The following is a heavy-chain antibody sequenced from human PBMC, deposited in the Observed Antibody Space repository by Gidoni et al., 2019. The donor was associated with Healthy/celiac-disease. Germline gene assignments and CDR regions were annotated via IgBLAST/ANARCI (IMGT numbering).Heavy chain of an antibody. CDR1: GFTFSNYG. D-gene: IGHD1-1*01. J-gene: IGHJ3*02. CDR2: IWYDGRNK. V-gene: IGHV3-33*01. Sequence: QVQLVESGGGVVQPGRSLRLPCPSSGFTFSNYGMQWVRQAPGKGLEWVAVIWYDGRNKYYADSVKGRFTISRDNSKNTLYMKMNSLRAEDTDVYYCARDRPDWKRGNAFDIWGQGTMVTVSS. CDR3: ARDRPDWKRGNAFDI.